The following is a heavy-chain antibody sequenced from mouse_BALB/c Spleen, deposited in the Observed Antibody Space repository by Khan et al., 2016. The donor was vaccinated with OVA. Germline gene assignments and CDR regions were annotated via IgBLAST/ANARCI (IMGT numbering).Heavy chain of an antibody. CDR2: INTYTEEP. Sequence: QIQLVQSGPELKKPGETVKISCKASGYTFTNYGMNWVKQAPGKGLKWMGWINTYTEEPTYADDFKGRFAFSLETSASTAYLQINNLKNEATATYFCASGGYWYFDVWGAGTTVTVSS. CDR3: ASGGYWYFDV. J-gene: IGHJ1*01. CDR1: GYTFTNYG. V-gene: IGHV9-3-1*01. D-gene: IGHD1-1*02.